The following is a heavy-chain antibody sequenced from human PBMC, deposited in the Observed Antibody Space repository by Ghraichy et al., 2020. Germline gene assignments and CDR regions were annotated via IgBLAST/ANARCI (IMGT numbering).Heavy chain of an antibody. V-gene: IGHV4-31*03. CDR3: ARDRKYFDSSGYPSDVFDI. Sequence: SLNISCTVSGGSISSGAYYWSWIRQHPGKGLEWIGYLSYSGNTYYNPSLQSRLIISVDTSKNQFSLKLSSVTAADTAVYYCARDRKYFDSSGYPSDVFDIWGQGTMVTVSS. D-gene: IGHD3-22*01. J-gene: IGHJ3*02. CDR1: GGSISSGAYY. CDR2: LSYSGNT.